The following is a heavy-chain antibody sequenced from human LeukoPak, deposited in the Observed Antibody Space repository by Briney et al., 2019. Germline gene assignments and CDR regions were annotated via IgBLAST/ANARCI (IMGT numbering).Heavy chain of an antibody. D-gene: IGHD6-13*01. CDR3: ARGELIPAAGTPDY. CDR1: GFTFSSYS. V-gene: IGHV3-30*04. CDR2: ISYDGRNK. Sequence: PGGSLRLFCAASGFTFSSYSMHWVRQAPGKGLEWGAVISYDGRNKYYADSVKGRFTISRDNSKNTLYLQMNSLRAEDTAVYYCARGELIPAAGTPDYWGQGTLVTVSS. J-gene: IGHJ4*02.